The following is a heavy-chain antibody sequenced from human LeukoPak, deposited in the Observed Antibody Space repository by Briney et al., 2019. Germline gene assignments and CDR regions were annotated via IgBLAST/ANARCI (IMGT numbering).Heavy chain of an antibody. CDR2: ISGTGGAT. D-gene: IGHD2-21*01. Sequence: GGSLRLSCVASGFSFGNYAMSWVRQAPGKGLQWVSQISGTGGATCYAGFARDRFTISRDNSKKTLYLQMSGLRAGDTAMYYCVKDPRDTYGTNWFVSWGQGTLLIVSS. CDR1: GFSFGNYA. J-gene: IGHJ5*01. CDR3: VKDPRDTYGTNWFVS. V-gene: IGHV3-23*01.